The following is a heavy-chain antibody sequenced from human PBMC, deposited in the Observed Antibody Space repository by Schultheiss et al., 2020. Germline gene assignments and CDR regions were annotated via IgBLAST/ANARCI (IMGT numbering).Heavy chain of an antibody. CDR1: GGSVSSGSYY. CDR3: ARRCYGRCGWYFDL. Sequence: SETLSLTCTVSGGSVSSGSYYWSWIRQPPGKGLEWIGYIYYSGSTNYNPSIKSRVTISVDTSKNQFSLKLSSVTAADTAVYYCARRCYGRCGWYFDLWGRGTLVTVSS. J-gene: IGHJ2*01. V-gene: IGHV4-61*01. D-gene: IGHD3-16*01. CDR2: IYYSGST.